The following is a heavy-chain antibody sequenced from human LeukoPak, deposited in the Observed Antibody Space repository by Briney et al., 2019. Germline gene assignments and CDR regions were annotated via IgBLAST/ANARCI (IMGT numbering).Heavy chain of an antibody. Sequence: SETLSLTCTVSGGSISSYYWSWIRQPPGKGLEWIGYIYYSGSTNYNPSLKSRVTISIDTSKNQFSLKLSSVTTADTAVYYCARMDSSGYPYYYYYYMDVWGKGTTVTVSS. CDR2: IYYSGST. J-gene: IGHJ6*03. D-gene: IGHD3-22*01. CDR3: ARMDSSGYPYYYYYYMDV. CDR1: GGSISSYY. V-gene: IGHV4-59*01.